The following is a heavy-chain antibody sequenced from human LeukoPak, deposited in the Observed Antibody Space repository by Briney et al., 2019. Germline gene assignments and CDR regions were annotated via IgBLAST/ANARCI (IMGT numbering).Heavy chain of an antibody. V-gene: IGHV4-30-2*01. CDR1: GGSISSGGYS. J-gene: IGHJ6*02. CDR2: IYHSGST. CDR3: ARLGCSGGSSSYGMDV. D-gene: IGHD2-15*01. Sequence: SQTLSLTCAVSGGSISSGGYSWSWIRQPPGKGLEWIGYIYHSGSTYYNPSLKSRVTISVDRSKNQFSLKLSSVTAADTAVYYCARLGCSGGSSSYGMDVWGQGTTVTVSS.